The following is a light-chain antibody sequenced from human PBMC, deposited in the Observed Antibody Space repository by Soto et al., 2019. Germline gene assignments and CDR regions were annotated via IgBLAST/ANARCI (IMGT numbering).Light chain of an antibody. J-gene: IGKJ4*01. CDR1: QSISSW. Sequence: IQMTQSPSTLSASVGDRVTITCRASQSISSWLAWYQQRPGRAPEVLIYDASSLESGVPSRFSGSGSATDFTLTISRLQPDDFATYYCQQYNSYPVTFGAGTKV. V-gene: IGKV1-5*01. CDR2: DAS. CDR3: QQYNSYPVT.